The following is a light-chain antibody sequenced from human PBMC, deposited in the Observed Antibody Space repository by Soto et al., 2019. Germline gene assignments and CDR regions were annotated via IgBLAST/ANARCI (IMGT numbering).Light chain of an antibody. V-gene: IGKV1-5*01. Sequence: DIQMTQSPSTLSASVGDRVTITCRASQSISSWLAWYQQKPGKAPKLLIYDASSLESGVPSRFSGSGSGTVFTLTISSLQPDDFATYYCHQYNSYSSSFGQGTKVEIK. CDR2: DAS. CDR1: QSISSW. J-gene: IGKJ1*01. CDR3: HQYNSYSSS.